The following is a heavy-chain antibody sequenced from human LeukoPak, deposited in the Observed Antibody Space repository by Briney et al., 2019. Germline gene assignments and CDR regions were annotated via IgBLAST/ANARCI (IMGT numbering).Heavy chain of an antibody. CDR3: AKYWENWTGFSVLDL. Sequence: PGGSLRLSCGASDFTFSDYYMTWVRQAPGKGLEWVSYISTKGSTIKYADSVKGRFTISRDNTKNSVYLEMNSLRAEDTAVYYCAKYWENWTGFSVLDLRSKGTTVIVSS. D-gene: IGHD3/OR15-3a*01. CDR1: DFTFSDYY. J-gene: IGHJ6*04. V-gene: IGHV3-11*01. CDR2: ISTKGSTI.